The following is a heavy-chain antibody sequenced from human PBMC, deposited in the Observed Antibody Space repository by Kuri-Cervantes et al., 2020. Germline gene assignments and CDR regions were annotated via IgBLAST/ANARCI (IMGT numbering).Heavy chain of an antibody. CDR1: GFSLSNARMG. CDR2: IFSNDEK. CDR3: ARYCSSTSCGYFDY. V-gene: IGHV2-26*01. Sequence: SGPTLVNPTETLTLTCTVSGFSLSNARMGVSWIRQPPGKALEWLAHIFSNDEKSYSTSLKSRLTISKDTSKSQVVLTMTNMDPVDTATYYCARYCSSTSCGYFDYWGQGTLVTVSS. J-gene: IGHJ4*02. D-gene: IGHD2-2*01.